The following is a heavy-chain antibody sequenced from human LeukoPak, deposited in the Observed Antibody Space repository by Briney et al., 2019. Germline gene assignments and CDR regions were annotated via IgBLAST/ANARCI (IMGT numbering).Heavy chain of an antibody. D-gene: IGHD2-15*01. V-gene: IGHV3-23*01. CDR2: ISSSGYNT. J-gene: IGHJ4*02. CDR3: AKDTGTSRNYIALVAATHF. Sequence: GGSLRLSCAASGFIFSSYAMSWVRQAPGKGLKWVSGISSSGYNTYHADSVKGRFTISRDNSKNTLYLLMNSLRAEDTAVYYCAKDTGTSRNYIALVAATHFWGQGTLLTVSS. CDR1: GFIFSSYA.